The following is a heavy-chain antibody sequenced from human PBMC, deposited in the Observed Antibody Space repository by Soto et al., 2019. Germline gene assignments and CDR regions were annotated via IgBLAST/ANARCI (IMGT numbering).Heavy chain of an antibody. J-gene: IGHJ6*03. CDR1: GWSLSDYF. D-gene: IGHD2-21*01. CDR3: ARGGISHWAYFYYMDV. V-gene: IGHV4-34*01. CDR2: INHLGSI. Sequence: SETLSLTCVVSGWSLSDYFWSWIRQPPGMALEWIGEINHLGSINYNPSLRSRVTMSVDTSKNQFSLTLNSVTAADTATYYCARGGISHWAYFYYMDVWDRGTTVTVSS.